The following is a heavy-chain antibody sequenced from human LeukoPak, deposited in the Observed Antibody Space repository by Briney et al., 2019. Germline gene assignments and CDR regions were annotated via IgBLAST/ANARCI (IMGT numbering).Heavy chain of an antibody. CDR3: ARVPSY. Sequence: SETLSLTCSVPAAPIRTYYSSWILQPPGQGLEWIGYIYYSGSPNYNPSPNSRVTISVDTSKNQFSLKLNSVTAADTAVYYCARVPSYWAQVTLVTVSS. CDR1: AAPIRTYY. J-gene: IGHJ4*02. V-gene: IGHV4-59*01. CDR2: IYYSGSP.